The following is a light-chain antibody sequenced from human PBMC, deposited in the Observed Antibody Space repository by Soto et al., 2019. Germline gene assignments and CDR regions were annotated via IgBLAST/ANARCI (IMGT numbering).Light chain of an antibody. Sequence: QSVLTQPPSTSGTPGQRVTIPCFGSSSNIGGNYVFWYQHLPGTAPKLLIYRNNQRPSGVPDRFSGSKSGTSASLAISGLRAEDEADHYCATWDASLSGNIIFGGGTQLTVL. CDR1: SSNIGGNY. CDR2: RNN. CDR3: ATWDASLSGNII. J-gene: IGLJ7*01. V-gene: IGLV1-47*01.